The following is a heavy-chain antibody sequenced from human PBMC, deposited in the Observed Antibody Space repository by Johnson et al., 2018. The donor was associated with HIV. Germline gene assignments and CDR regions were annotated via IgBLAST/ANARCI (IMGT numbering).Heavy chain of an antibody. CDR3: AKVWQQLAHDAFDI. D-gene: IGHD6-13*01. CDR1: GFTFDDYA. CDR2: ISWNSGSI. J-gene: IGHJ3*02. Sequence: VQLVESGGGLVQPGRSLRLSCAASGFTFDDYAMHWVRQAPGKGLEWVSGISWNSGSIGYADSVKGRFTISRDNAKNSQYLQLNSLRAEDTALYYCAKVWQQLAHDAFDIWGQGTMVTVSS. V-gene: IGHV3-9*01.